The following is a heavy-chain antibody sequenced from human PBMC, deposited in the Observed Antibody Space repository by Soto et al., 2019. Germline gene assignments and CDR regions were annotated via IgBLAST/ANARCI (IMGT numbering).Heavy chain of an antibody. CDR3: AGWTNLARKYFEF. V-gene: IGHV3-23*01. D-gene: IGHD7-27*01. CDR1: GFTFSNYA. CDR2: IGGSGDNT. Sequence: EVQLLESGGGLVQPWGSLRLSCAASGFTFSNYAMSWVRQAPGKGLEWVSAIGGSGDNTYYTDSVKGRFTISRDKSKNTLYLQMNSLRAEDTAVYYCAGWTNLARKYFEFWGQGTLVTVSP. J-gene: IGHJ4*02.